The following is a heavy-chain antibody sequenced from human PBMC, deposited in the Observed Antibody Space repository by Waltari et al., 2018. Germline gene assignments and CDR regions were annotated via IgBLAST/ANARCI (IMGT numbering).Heavy chain of an antibody. V-gene: IGHV4-39*01. CDR2: IYYNGST. Sequence: QLQHQESGPGLVKPAETLSLTCPVTGGYITSRRNSYWGWVRQPPGKGREWIGSIYYNGSTYYNPSLKSRVTISVDTSKNQFSLKLSSVTAADTVVYYCARRAWGSGWSYWGQGTLVAVSS. CDR1: GGYITSRRNSY. CDR3: ARRAWGSGWSY. J-gene: IGHJ4*02. D-gene: IGHD6-19*01.